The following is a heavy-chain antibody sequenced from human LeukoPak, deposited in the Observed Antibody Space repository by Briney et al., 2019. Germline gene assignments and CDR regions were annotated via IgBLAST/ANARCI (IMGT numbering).Heavy chain of an antibody. CDR3: ARGGYYYDSSGYSHLPDY. D-gene: IGHD3-22*01. Sequence: SVKVSCKASGGTFSSYAFSWVRQAPGQGLEWMGGIIPIVGTTNYAQMFQGSVTITADESTSTAYMELSSLRSEDTAVYYCARGGYYYDSSGYSHLPDYWGQGTLVTVSA. CDR1: GGTFSSYA. V-gene: IGHV1-69*13. J-gene: IGHJ4*02. CDR2: IIPIVGTT.